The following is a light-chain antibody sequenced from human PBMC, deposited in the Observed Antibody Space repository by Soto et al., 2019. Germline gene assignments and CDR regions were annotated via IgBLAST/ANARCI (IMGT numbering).Light chain of an antibody. J-gene: IGLJ1*01. Sequence: QSALTQPASVSGSPGQSITISCTVTSSDVGGYNYVSWYQQHPGKGPKLMIYEVSNRPSGVSNRFSGSKSGNTATLTISGLQAEDEADYYCSSYTSSSTPWVFGTGTKVTVL. CDR2: EVS. V-gene: IGLV2-14*03. CDR1: SSDVGGYNY. CDR3: SSYTSSSTPWV.